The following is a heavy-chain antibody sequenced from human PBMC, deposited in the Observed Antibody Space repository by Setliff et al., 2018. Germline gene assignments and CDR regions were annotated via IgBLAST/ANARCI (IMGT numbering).Heavy chain of an antibody. J-gene: IGHJ6*02. CDR2: INPSGGST. V-gene: IGHV1-46*01. CDR1: GYTSTSYY. Sequence: ASVKVSCKASGYTSTSYYMHWVRQAPGQGLEWMGIINPSGGSTSYAQKFQGRVTMTRDTSTSTVYMELSSLRSEDTAVYYCARVSRRSGLWFGELPYYYYYYGMDVWGQGTTVTVSS. D-gene: IGHD3-10*01. CDR3: ARVSRRSGLWFGELPYYYYYYGMDV.